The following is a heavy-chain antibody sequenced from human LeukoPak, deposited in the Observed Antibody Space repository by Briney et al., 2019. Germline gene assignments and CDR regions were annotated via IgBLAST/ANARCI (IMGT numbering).Heavy chain of an antibody. V-gene: IGHV3-23*01. CDR3: AKDISQGYTFGSIEEDY. D-gene: IGHD5-18*01. Sequence: GGSLRLSCAASGSTFSRYSMSWVRQAPGKGREWLSAISDSDGSTYYADSVKGRFTISRDNSKNTLYLQMNTLAADDTAVYFCAKDISQGYTFGSIEEDYWGQGTLVTVSS. CDR1: GSTFSRYS. J-gene: IGHJ4*02. CDR2: ISDSDGST.